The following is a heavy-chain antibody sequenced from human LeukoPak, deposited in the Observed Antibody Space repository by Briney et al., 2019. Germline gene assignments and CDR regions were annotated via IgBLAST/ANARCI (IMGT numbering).Heavy chain of an antibody. CDR1: GFTFSTYS. V-gene: IGHV3-21*04. D-gene: IGHD6-6*01. J-gene: IGHJ4*02. CDR3: AKDSSSSLGFDY. Sequence: PGGSLRLSCAASGFTFSTYSMNWVRQAPGKGLEWVSSITGSTDYIYYADSVKGRFTISRDNAKNSLHLQMNSLRAEDTAVYYCAKDSSSSLGFDYWGQGTLVTVSS. CDR2: ITGSTDYI.